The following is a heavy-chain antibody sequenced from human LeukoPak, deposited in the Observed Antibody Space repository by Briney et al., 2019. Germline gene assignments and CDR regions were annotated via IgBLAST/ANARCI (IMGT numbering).Heavy chain of an antibody. CDR3: ARVAPTSRYFDY. CDR2: IYSGGST. CDR1: GFTVSSNY. V-gene: IGHV3-53*01. Sequence: PGGSLRLSCAASGFTVSSNYMSWVRQAPGKGLEWVLVIYSGGSTYYADSVKGRFTISRDNSKNTLYLQMNSPRAEDTAVYYCARVAPTSRYFDYWGQGTLVTVSS. J-gene: IGHJ4*02. D-gene: IGHD2-2*01.